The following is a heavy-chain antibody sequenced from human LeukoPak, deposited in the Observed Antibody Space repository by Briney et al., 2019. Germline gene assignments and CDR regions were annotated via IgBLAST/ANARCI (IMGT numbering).Heavy chain of an antibody. Sequence: PGGSLRLSCAASGFTFSSYGMHWVRQAPGKGLEWVAVIWYDGSNKYYADSVKGRFTISRDNSKNTLYLQMNSLRAEDTAVYYCATTFTIFGLIDDWGQGTLVTVSS. CDR1: GFTFSSYG. CDR2: IWYDGSNK. D-gene: IGHD3/OR15-3a*01. V-gene: IGHV3-33*01. CDR3: ATTFTIFGLIDD. J-gene: IGHJ4*02.